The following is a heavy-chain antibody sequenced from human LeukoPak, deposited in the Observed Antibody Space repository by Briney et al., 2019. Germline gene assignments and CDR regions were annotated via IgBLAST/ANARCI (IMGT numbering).Heavy chain of an antibody. J-gene: IGHJ5*02. Sequence: ASVKVSCKASGFTFTSYDINWVRQASGQGLEWMGWMNPNNGNTGYAQKLQGRVTMTRDTSISTAYMELRGLRSEDTAVYYCVRDGEGVAISVNYWFDPWGQGTLVTVSS. CDR1: GFTFTSYD. CDR3: VRDGEGVAISVNYWFDP. D-gene: IGHD3-10*01. V-gene: IGHV1-8*01. CDR2: MNPNNGNT.